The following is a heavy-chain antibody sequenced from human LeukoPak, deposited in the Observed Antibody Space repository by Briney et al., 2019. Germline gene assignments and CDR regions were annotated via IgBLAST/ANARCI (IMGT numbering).Heavy chain of an antibody. J-gene: IGHJ4*02. D-gene: IGHD5-12*01. CDR2: IRSKANSYAT. Sequence: GGSLRLSCAASGFTFSGSAMHWVRQASGKGLEWVGRIRSKANSYATAYAVSVKGRFTISRDDSKNTAYLQMDSLRAEDTAVYYCVRDIVPYRTNWYYFDYWGQGTLVTVSS. CDR3: VRDIVPYRTNWYYFDY. CDR1: GFTFSGSA. V-gene: IGHV3-73*01.